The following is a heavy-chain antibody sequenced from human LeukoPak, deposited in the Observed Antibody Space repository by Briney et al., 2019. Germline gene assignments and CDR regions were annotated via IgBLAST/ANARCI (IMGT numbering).Heavy chain of an antibody. Sequence: GASVKVSCKASGYTFTSYDINWVRQATGQGLEWMGWMNPNSGNTGYAQKFQGRVTMTRNTSISTAYMELSSLRSEDTAVNYCARGHQEQWLATDYWGQGTLVTVSS. D-gene: IGHD6-19*01. CDR3: ARGHQEQWLATDY. V-gene: IGHV1-8*01. CDR1: GYTFTSYD. CDR2: MNPNSGNT. J-gene: IGHJ4*02.